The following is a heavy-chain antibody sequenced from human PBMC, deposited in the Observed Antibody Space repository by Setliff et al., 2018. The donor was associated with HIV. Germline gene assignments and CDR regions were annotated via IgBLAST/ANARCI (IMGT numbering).Heavy chain of an antibody. D-gene: IGHD6-6*01. V-gene: IGHV1-69*13. J-gene: IGHJ6*02. CDR2: IIPIFGTA. Sequence: SVKVSCKASGGTFSSYAISWVRQAPGQGLEWMGGIIPIFGTANYAQKFRGRVTITADESTTTAYMELSSLRSEDTAVYYCVRVTSSSTGYNYCYGMDVWGQGTKVTVSS. CDR3: VRVTSSSTGYNYCYGMDV. CDR1: GGTFSSYA.